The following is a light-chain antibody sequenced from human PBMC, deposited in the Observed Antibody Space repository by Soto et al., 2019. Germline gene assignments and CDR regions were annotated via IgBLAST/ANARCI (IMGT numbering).Light chain of an antibody. CDR1: QSVAYTSNKKTY. CDR3: QQYYSPLWT. J-gene: IGKJ1*01. Sequence: DIVMMQSPDSLAVSLGERATINCKSSQSVAYTSNKKTYVAWYQQKAGQPPKLLLYWSSTRASGVPDRFSGSGSGTDFTLTISSLQAEDVAVYYCQQYYSPLWTFGQGTKVQIK. CDR2: WSS. V-gene: IGKV4-1*01.